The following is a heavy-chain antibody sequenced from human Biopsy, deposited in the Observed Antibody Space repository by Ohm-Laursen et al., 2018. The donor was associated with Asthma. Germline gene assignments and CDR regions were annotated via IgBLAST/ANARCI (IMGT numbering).Heavy chain of an antibody. D-gene: IGHD1-26*01. CDR3: VHTLVGLKAFDF. J-gene: IGHJ4*02. CDR1: GFSLSTSGGG. Sequence: TQTLTLTCTFSGFSLSTSGGGVGWIRQPPGKALEWLGNIYWDDDKRYSPSLQSRLTITRDTPKDQVVLKMTNMGPVDTGTYYCVHTLVGLKAFDFWGQGTLVTVSS. V-gene: IGHV2-5*02. CDR2: IYWDDDK.